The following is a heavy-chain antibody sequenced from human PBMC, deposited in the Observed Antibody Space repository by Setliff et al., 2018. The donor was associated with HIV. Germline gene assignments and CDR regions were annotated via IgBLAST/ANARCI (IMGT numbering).Heavy chain of an antibody. J-gene: IGHJ4*02. D-gene: IGHD6-19*01. V-gene: IGHV4-61*09. CDR1: GGSISSGSYY. CDR3: ARGRRSSGWYVYH. CDR2: IYTSGST. Sequence: SETLSLTCTVSGGSISSGSYYWSWIRQPAGKGLEWIGHIYTSGSTNYTPSLKSRVTISVDTSTNQFSLKLSSVTAADTAVYYCARGRRSSGWYVYHWGQGTLVTVSS.